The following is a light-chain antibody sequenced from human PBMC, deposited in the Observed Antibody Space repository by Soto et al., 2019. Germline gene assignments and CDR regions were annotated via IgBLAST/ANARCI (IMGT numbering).Light chain of an antibody. CDR2: LGS. V-gene: IGKV2-28*01. CDR1: QSLLHSKGYNY. Sequence: DIVMTQSPLSLPVTPGEPASISCRSSQSLLHSKGYNYLDWYLQKPGQSPQLLIYLGSNRASGVPDRFSGSGSGTDFTLKISRVEAEDVGVYYCMQALQTPPYTFGQGTKLEIK. J-gene: IGKJ2*01. CDR3: MQALQTPPYT.